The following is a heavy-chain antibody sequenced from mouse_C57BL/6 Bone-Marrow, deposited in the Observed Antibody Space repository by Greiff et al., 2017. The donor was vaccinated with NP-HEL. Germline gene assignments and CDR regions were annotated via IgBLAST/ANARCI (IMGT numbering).Heavy chain of an antibody. V-gene: IGHV5-12*01. CDR3: ARLGYYYGSSHFDY. Sequence: EVKLMESGGGLVQPGGSLKLSCAASGFTFSDYYMYWVRQTPEKRLEWVAYISNGGGSTYYPDTVKGRFTISRDNAKNTLYLQMSRLKSEDTAMYYCARLGYYYGSSHFDYWGQGTTLTVSS. CDR1: GFTFSDYY. CDR2: ISNGGGST. D-gene: IGHD1-1*01. J-gene: IGHJ2*01.